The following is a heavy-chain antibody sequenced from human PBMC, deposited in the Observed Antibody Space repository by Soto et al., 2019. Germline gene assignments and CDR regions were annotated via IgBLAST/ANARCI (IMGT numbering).Heavy chain of an antibody. J-gene: IGHJ6*02. CDR2: IIPLFGTP. CDR1: GDAFTTST. CDR3: ATEMLEDGMDV. D-gene: IGHD1-1*01. Sequence: HVQLVQSGPEVKKPGSSVKVSCKGSGDAFTTSTISWVRQAPGQGLEWMGGIIPLFGTPIYARKFQGRVTSTADESATTAYMEWSSLRSVDTAIYYCATEMLEDGMDVWGQGTTVNVSS. V-gene: IGHV1-69*01.